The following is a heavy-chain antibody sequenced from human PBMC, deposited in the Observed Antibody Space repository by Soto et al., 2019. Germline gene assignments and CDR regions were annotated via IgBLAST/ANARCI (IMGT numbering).Heavy chain of an antibody. Sequence: GGSLRLSCAASGFSFSSFAMNWVRQAPGKGLEWVSIISGSADSTFYADSVKGRFTISRDNSKSTLYLQINSLRVEDTAVYYCAKTRGAMIYAISVYGMDVWGQGTTVTVSS. D-gene: IGHD2-8*01. J-gene: IGHJ6*02. V-gene: IGHV3-23*01. CDR2: ISGSADST. CDR1: GFSFSSFA. CDR3: AKTRGAMIYAISVYGMDV.